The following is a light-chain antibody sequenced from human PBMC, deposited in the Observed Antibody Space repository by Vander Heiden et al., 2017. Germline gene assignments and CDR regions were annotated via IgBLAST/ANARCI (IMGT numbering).Light chain of an antibody. Sequence: GSLGERATINCKSSQSVLYSSNNKNYLAWYQQKPGQPPKLLIYWASTRESGVPDRLSGSGSGTDFTLTISSLQAEDVAVYYCQQDDSTPRTFGQGTKVEIK. CDR2: WAS. CDR1: QSVLYSSNNKNY. J-gene: IGKJ1*01. CDR3: QQDDSTPRT. V-gene: IGKV4-1*01.